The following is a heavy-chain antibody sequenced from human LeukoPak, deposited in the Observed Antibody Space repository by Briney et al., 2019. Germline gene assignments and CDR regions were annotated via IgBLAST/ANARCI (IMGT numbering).Heavy chain of an antibody. CDR1: GFTFSSYA. D-gene: IGHD1-26*01. Sequence: GGSLRLSCAASGFTFSSYAMSWVHQAPGKGLEWVSAISGSGGSTYYADSVKGRFTISRDNAKNTLYMQMKSLRADDTAVYYCVRQGTVGEFDYWGQGTLVTVSS. J-gene: IGHJ4*02. CDR3: VRQGTVGEFDY. CDR2: ISGSGGST. V-gene: IGHV3-23*01.